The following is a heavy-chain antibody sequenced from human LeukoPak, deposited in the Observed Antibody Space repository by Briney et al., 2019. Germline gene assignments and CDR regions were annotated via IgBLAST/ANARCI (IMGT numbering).Heavy chain of an antibody. CDR3: ARDGHYDILTGYFQD. Sequence: GGSLRLSCAASGFTFSNYWMHWVRQAPGKGLVWVSRLDTDGSDTSYADSVKGRFTISRDNAKNTLYLQMNSLRAKDTAVYYCARDGHYDILTGYFQDWGQGTLVTVSS. CDR2: LDTDGSDT. V-gene: IGHV3-74*01. J-gene: IGHJ1*01. CDR1: GFTFSNYW. D-gene: IGHD3-9*01.